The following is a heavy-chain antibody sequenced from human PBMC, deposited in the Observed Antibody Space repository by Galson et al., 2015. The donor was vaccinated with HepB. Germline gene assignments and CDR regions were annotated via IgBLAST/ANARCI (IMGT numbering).Heavy chain of an antibody. CDR1: GFSLTTSGVG. CDR3: ARRGAAYFDY. D-gene: IGHD1-26*01. J-gene: IGHJ4*02. V-gene: IGHV2-5*02. CDR2: IYWDDAK. Sequence: PALVKPTPTLTLTCTFSGFSLTTSGVGVGWIRQPPGKALEWLTLIYWDDAKRYRPSLKSRLTITKNTSKNQVVFTMTNMGPGDTATYYCARRGAAYFDYWGQGTLVTVSS.